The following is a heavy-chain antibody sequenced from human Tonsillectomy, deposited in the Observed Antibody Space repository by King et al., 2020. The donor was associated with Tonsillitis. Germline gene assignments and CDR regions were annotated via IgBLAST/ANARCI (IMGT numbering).Heavy chain of an antibody. Sequence: VQLVESGGGVVQPGRSLRLSCAASGFTFSSYAVHWVRQAPGKGLEWVALISYDGSNKYYADSVKGRFTVSRDNSKNTLHLQMNSLRAEDTAVYYCARERITMLRGDIFDYWGQGTLVTVSS. J-gene: IGHJ4*02. V-gene: IGHV3-30*01. CDR1: GFTFSSYA. CDR2: ISYDGSNK. CDR3: ARERITMLRGDIFDY. D-gene: IGHD3-10*01.